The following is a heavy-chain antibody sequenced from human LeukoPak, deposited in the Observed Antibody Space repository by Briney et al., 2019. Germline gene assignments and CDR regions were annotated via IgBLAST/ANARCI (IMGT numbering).Heavy chain of an antibody. CDR1: GYSLTELA. CDR2: FDPEDGET. D-gene: IGHD3-10*01. V-gene: IGHV1-24*01. Sequence: ASVKVSCKISGYSLTELAMHWVRLPPGKGLEWVGGFDPEDGETIYAQKFQGRVIMTEDTSAEIAYMELKRLRSEDTAVYYCATDLRDGSGSSWGQGTLVTVSS. J-gene: IGHJ5*02. CDR3: ATDLRDGSGSS.